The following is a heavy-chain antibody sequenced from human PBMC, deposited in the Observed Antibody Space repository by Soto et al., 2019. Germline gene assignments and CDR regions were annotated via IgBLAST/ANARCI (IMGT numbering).Heavy chain of an antibody. CDR2: ISGSGGST. Sequence: EVQLLESGGGLVQPGGSLRLSCAASGFTFSSYAMSWVRQAPGKGLEWVSAISGSGGSTYYADSVKGRFTISRDNSKNTLYLQMNSLRGEDTAVYYGAKPSATSGYGSSWYKKHIGSYFDYWGQGTLVTVSS. CDR1: GFTFSSYA. V-gene: IGHV3-23*01. CDR3: AKPSATSGYGSSWYKKHIGSYFDY. D-gene: IGHD6-13*01. J-gene: IGHJ4*02.